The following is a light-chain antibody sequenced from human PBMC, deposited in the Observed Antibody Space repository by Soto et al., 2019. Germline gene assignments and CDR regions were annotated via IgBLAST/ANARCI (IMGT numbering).Light chain of an antibody. J-gene: IGKJ5*01. V-gene: IGKV3-15*01. CDR3: QQYNNWLAIT. Sequence: EIVMTQSPATLSVSPGEGATLSCRASQSVSKNLAWYQQKPGQAPRLLIYATSTRATGIPARFSGSGSGTEFTLIISSLQSEDFAVYYCQQYNNWLAITFGQGTRLEIK. CDR1: QSVSKN. CDR2: ATS.